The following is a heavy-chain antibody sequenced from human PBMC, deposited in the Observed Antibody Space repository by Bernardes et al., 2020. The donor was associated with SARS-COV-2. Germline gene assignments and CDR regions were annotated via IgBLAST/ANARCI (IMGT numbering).Heavy chain of an antibody. CDR3: ALNSGRSVGGINY. CDR1: GFTFSSYG. CDR2: ISGTGNNV. V-gene: IGHV3-21*01. J-gene: IGHJ4*02. D-gene: IGHD1-26*01. Sequence: GGSLRLSCAASGFTFSSYGMNWVRQAPGKGLEWVSSISGTGNNVFYADALKGRFTISRDNAKNSLYLQIYSLRVEDTAVYYCALNSGRSVGGINYWGQGTLVTVSS.